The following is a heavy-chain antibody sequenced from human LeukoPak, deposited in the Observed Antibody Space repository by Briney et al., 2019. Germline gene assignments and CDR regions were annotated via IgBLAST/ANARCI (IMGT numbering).Heavy chain of an antibody. D-gene: IGHD6-19*01. V-gene: IGHV1-24*01. CDR2: FDPEDGET. Sequence: GASVKVSCKVSGYTLTELSMHWVRQVPGKGLEWMGGFDPEDGETIYAQKFQGRVTMTEDTSTDTAYMELSSLRSEDTAVYYCAATGYSSGWYVGGNWFDPWGQGTLVTVSS. CDR1: GYTLTELS. CDR3: AATGYSSGWYVGGNWFDP. J-gene: IGHJ5*02.